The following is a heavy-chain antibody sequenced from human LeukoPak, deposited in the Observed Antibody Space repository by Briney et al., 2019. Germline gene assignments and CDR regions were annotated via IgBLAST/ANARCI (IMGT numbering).Heavy chain of an antibody. J-gene: IGHJ4*02. CDR3: AKLQEYVGRTTGRLSHASNN. CDR2: INHSGST. CDR1: GGSFSGYY. V-gene: IGHV4-34*01. D-gene: IGHD1-14*01. Sequence: SETLSLTCAVYGGSFSGYYWSWIRQPPGKGLEWIGEINHSGSTNYNPSLKSRVTISVDTSKNQFSLKLSSVTAADTAVYYCAKLQEYVGRTTGRLSHASNNGGKGTL.